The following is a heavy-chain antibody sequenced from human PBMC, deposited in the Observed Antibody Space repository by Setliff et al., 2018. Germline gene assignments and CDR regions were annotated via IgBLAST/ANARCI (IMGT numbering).Heavy chain of an antibody. J-gene: IGHJ4*02. D-gene: IGHD2-2*01. V-gene: IGHV1-69*05. CDR1: GATFSSHG. CDR3: TRGPKDFVVPPTANIFDY. CDR2: TIPMFGTT. Sequence: ASVKVSCKASGATFSSHGISWVRQAPGQGLEWMGGTIPMFGTTEYAQKFQGRLTIITDESTNTAFMELRSLRSDDTAVYYCTRGPKDFVVPPTANIFDYWGQGTVVTVSS.